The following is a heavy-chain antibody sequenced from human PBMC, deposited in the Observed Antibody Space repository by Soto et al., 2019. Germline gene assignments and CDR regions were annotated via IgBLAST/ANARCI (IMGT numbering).Heavy chain of an antibody. D-gene: IGHD3-3*01. V-gene: IGHV4-34*01. CDR2: INHSGST. J-gene: IGHJ6*02. CDR3: ARSQYDFWRGNYYYYGMDV. Sequence: SSETLSLTCTVYSGSFNDYYWAWIRQPPGKGLEWIGEINHSGSTNYNPPLKSRVTISVDTSKAQVSLKMTSVTAADTAVYYCARSQYDFWRGNYYYYGMDVWGQGTTVTVSS. CDR1: SGSFNDYY.